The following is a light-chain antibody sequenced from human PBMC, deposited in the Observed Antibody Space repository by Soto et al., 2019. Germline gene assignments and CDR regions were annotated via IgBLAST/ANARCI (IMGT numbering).Light chain of an antibody. CDR3: QQSYSTPIT. CDR1: QSISSY. CDR2: AAS. V-gene: IGKV1-39*01. J-gene: IGKJ3*01. Sequence: DIQMTQSPSSLSASVGDRVTITCRASQSISSYLNWYQQKPGKAPKLLIYAASSLQSGVPSRFSGSGSGTDFTLTISSLQPDDFATYYCQQSYSTPITFGPGTKVDIK.